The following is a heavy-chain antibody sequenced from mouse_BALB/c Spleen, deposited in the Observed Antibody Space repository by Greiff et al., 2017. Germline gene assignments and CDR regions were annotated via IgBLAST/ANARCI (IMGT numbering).Heavy chain of an antibody. CDR2: ISTYYGDA. Sequence: LQESGAELVRPGVSVKISCKGSGYTFTDYAMHWVKQSHAKSLEWIGVISTYYGDASYNQKFKSKATMTVDKSSSTAYMELARLTSEDSAIYYCARGTLRPYYFDYWGQGTTLTVSS. J-gene: IGHJ2*01. D-gene: IGHD1-2*01. V-gene: IGHV1S137*01. CDR1: GYTFTDYA. CDR3: ARGTLRPYYFDY.